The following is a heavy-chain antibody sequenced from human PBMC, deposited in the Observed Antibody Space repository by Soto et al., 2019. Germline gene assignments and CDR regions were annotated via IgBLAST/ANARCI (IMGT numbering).Heavy chain of an antibody. CDR2: IFYSGST. CDR3: AIYDSSGSQTFDD. CDR1: GGSISSGGYY. D-gene: IGHD3-22*01. Sequence: SETLSLTCTVSGGSISSGGYYWSWIRQHPGKGLEWIGYIFYSGSTYYSPSLKSRVTISVDTSKNQFSLKLSSVTAADTAVYFCAIYDSSGSQTFDDWGQGTQVTVSS. J-gene: IGHJ4*02. V-gene: IGHV4-31*03.